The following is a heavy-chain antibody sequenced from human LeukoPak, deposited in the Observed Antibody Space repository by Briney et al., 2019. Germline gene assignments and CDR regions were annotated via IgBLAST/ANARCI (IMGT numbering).Heavy chain of an antibody. D-gene: IGHD3-10*01. V-gene: IGHV3-21*01. CDR2: ISSSSSYI. Sequence: KPGGSLRLSCAASGFTFSSYSMNWVRQALGKGLEWVSSISSSSSYIYYADSVKGRFTISRDNAKNSLYLQMNSLRAEDTAVYYCARDSGQLGKFYYYYGMDVWGQGTTVTVSS. CDR1: GFTFSSYS. CDR3: ARDSGQLGKFYYYYGMDV. J-gene: IGHJ6*02.